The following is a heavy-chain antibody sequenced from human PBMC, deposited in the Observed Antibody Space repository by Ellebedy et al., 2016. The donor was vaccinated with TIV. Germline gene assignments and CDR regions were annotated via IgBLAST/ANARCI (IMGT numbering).Heavy chain of an antibody. CDR2: ISAYNGNT. Sequence: AASVKVSCKASGYTFTSYGISWVRQAPGQGLEWMGWISAYNGNTNYAQKLQGRVTMTTDTSTSTAYMELRSLRSDDTAVYYCARGRRDQAAAPKKDWGQGTLVTVSS. V-gene: IGHV1-18*01. D-gene: IGHD6-13*01. J-gene: IGHJ4*02. CDR3: ARGRRDQAAAPKKD. CDR1: GYTFTSYG.